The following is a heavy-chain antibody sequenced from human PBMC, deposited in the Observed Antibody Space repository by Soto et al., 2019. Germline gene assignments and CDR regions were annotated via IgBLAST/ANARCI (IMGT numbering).Heavy chain of an antibody. V-gene: IGHV1-46*03. CDR3: ARDSTVIYDFWSGYYNWFDP. J-gene: IGHJ5*02. D-gene: IGHD3-3*01. Sequence: ASVKVSCKASGYTFTSYYMHWVRQAPGQGLEWMGIINPSGGSTSYAQKFQGRVTMTRDTSTSTVYMELSSLRSEDTAVYYCARDSTVIYDFWSGYYNWFDPWGQGTLVIVSS. CDR2: INPSGGST. CDR1: GYTFTSYY.